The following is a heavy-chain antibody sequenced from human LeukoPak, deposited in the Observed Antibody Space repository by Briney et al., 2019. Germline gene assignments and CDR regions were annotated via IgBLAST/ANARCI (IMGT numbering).Heavy chain of an antibody. J-gene: IGHJ4*02. CDR3: TTDTWYSAGH. CDR2: IKKDGSEK. D-gene: IGHD2-15*01. V-gene: IGHV3-7*03. CDR1: GFIFSGSW. Sequence: TGESLRLSCTASGFIFSGSWIAWIRQAPGKGLEWVAIIKKDGSEKYYVDSMKGRFTISRDNAKNSLFLQMNSLRAEDTAIYYCTTDTWYSAGHWGQGTLVTVSS.